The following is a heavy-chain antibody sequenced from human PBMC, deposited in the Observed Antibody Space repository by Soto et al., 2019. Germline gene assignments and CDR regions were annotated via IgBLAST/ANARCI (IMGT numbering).Heavy chain of an antibody. V-gene: IGHV1-3*01. CDR1: GYTFTSYA. CDR3: ARWQAYYDILTGSQPFDP. D-gene: IGHD3-9*01. CDR2: INAGNGNT. Sequence: ASVKVSCKASGYTFTSYAIHWVRQAPGPRLEWMGWINAGNGNTQYSQKFQGRVTITADKSTSTAYMELSSLRSEDTAVYYCARWQAYYDILTGSQPFDPWGQGTLVTVSS. J-gene: IGHJ5*02.